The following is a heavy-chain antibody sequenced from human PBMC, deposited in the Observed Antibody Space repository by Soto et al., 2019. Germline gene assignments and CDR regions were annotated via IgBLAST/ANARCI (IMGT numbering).Heavy chain of an antibody. Sequence: SETLSLTCTVSGGSISSGNYYWTWIRQHPGKGLEWIGYIYYSGSTYYNPSLKSRVTISVDTSENQFSLNLSSVTAADTAVYYCARANGDYSIYCYGMDVWGQGTTVTVSS. J-gene: IGHJ6*02. CDR2: IYYSGST. CDR1: GGSISSGNYY. D-gene: IGHD4-17*01. CDR3: ARANGDYSIYCYGMDV. V-gene: IGHV4-31*03.